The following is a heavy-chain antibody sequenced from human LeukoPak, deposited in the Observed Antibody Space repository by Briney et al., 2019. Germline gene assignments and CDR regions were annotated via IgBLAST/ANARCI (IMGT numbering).Heavy chain of an antibody. CDR2: IYDSGST. Sequence: SETLSLTCTVSGGTISSGDYYWSWIRQPPGKGLEWIGYIYDSGSTYYNPSLKSRATISVGTSKHQFDEKLSSVSAADTAMYYRASGGIAAASNWGQGTLVTVSS. D-gene: IGHD6-13*01. CDR3: ASGGIAAASN. V-gene: IGHV4-30-4*01. CDR1: GGTISSGDYY. J-gene: IGHJ4*02.